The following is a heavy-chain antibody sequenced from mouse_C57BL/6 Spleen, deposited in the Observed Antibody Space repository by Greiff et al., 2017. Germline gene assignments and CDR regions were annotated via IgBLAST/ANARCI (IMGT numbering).Heavy chain of an antibody. CDR2: ISYDGSN. D-gene: IGHD1-1*01. V-gene: IGHV3-6*01. CDR3: ARDRNYYGSSFMDY. Sequence: EVKLQESGPGLVKPSQSLSLTCSVTGYSITSGYYWNWIRQFPGNKLEWMGYISYDGSNNYNPSLKNRISITRDTSKNQFFLKLNSVTTEDTATYYCARDRNYYGSSFMDYWGQGTSVTVSS. J-gene: IGHJ4*01. CDR1: GYSITSGYY.